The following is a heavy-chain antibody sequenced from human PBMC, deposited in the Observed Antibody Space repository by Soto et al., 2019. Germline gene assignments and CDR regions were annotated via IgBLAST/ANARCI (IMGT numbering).Heavy chain of an antibody. J-gene: IGHJ4*02. CDR2: ISWDGGST. D-gene: IGHD4-17*01. V-gene: IGHV3-43*01. CDR3: AKGKDYGGIEASLDY. CDR1: GFTFDDYT. Sequence: GGSLRLSCAASGFTFDDYTMHWVRQAPGKGLEWVSLISWDGGSTYYADSVKGRFTISRDNSKNSLYLQMNSLRTEDTALYYCAKGKDYGGIEASLDYWGQGTLVTVSS.